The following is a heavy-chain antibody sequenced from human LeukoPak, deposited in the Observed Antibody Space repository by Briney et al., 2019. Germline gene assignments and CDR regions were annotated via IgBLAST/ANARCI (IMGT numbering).Heavy chain of an antibody. V-gene: IGHV4-34*01. CDR3: ARDTSWGRNNDYYYYGMDV. J-gene: IGHJ6*02. CDR2: VNHSGST. D-gene: IGHD5-18*01. Sequence: SETLSLTCAVYGGSFSGYYWSWIRQPPGKGLEWIGGVNHSGSTIYNPSLKSRVTISVDTSKDQFSLKLSSETAADTGVYYCARDTSWGRNNDYYYYGMDVWGQGTTVTVSS. CDR1: GGSFSGYY.